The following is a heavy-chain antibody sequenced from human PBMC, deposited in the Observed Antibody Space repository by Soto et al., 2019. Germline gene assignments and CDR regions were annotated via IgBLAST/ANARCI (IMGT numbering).Heavy chain of an antibody. CDR2: IYHSGSA. CDR1: GGSVSSRYW. J-gene: IGHJ4*02. D-gene: IGHD3-9*01. V-gene: IGHV4-4*02. Sequence: SETLSLTCAVSGGSVSSRYWWSWVRQSPGKGLEWIGEIYHSGSANYNPSLKSRVTMSVDNSKNQFSLRLNSVTAADTAIYYCAKETFRRHFDFDNWGQGTRVTVSS. CDR3: AKETFRRHFDFDN.